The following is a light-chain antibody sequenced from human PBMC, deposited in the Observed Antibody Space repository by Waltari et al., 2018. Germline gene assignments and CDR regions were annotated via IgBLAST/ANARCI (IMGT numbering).Light chain of an antibody. Sequence: QSALTQPPSASGSPGQSVTISCTGTSSDVGNYKYVSWYQQHPGKAPKLMIYEVSKRPPGVPDRCSGSKSGNTASLIVSGLQAEDEADYYCNSYAGSNNWVFGGGTKLTVL. CDR3: NSYAGSNNWV. CDR2: EVS. J-gene: IGLJ3*02. CDR1: SSDVGNYKY. V-gene: IGLV2-8*01.